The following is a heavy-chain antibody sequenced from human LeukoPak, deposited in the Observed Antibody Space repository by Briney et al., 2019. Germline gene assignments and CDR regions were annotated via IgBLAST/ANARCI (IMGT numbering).Heavy chain of an antibody. J-gene: IGHJ4*02. CDR2: INPNSGGT. CDR1: GYTFTGYY. D-gene: IGHD2-2*01. V-gene: IGHV1-2*02. Sequence: ASVKVSCKASGYTFTGYYTHWVRQAPGQGLEWMGWINPNSGGTNYAQKFQGRVTMTRDTSISTAYMELSRLRSDDTAVYYCARASFISKYCSSTSCSLEYWGQGTLVTVSS. CDR3: ARASFISKYCSSTSCSLEY.